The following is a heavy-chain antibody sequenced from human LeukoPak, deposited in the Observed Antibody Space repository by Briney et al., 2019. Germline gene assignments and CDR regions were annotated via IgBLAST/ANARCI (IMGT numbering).Heavy chain of an antibody. J-gene: IGHJ4*02. V-gene: IGHV3-30*02. Sequence: GGSLRLSCAAPGFTFSSYGMPWVRQAPGKGLEWVAFIRYDGSNKYYADSVKGRFTISRDNSKNTLYLQMNSLRAEDTAVNYCAKDAYYYDSSPDYWGQGTLITVSS. CDR3: AKDAYYYDSSPDY. CDR2: IRYDGSNK. D-gene: IGHD3-22*01. CDR1: GFTFSSYG.